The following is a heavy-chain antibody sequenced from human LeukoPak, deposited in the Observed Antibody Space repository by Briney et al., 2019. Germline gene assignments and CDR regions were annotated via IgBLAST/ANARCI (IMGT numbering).Heavy chain of an antibody. Sequence: GASVKVSCKASGGTFSSYAISWVRQAPGQGLEWMGRIIPILGIANYAQKFQGRVTMTEDTSTDTAYMELSSLISEDTAVYYCATTSRLIAVASGGGAFDIWGQGTMVTVSS. CDR1: GGTFSSYA. CDR2: IIPILGIA. CDR3: ATTSRLIAVASGGGAFDI. V-gene: IGHV1-69*04. D-gene: IGHD6-19*01. J-gene: IGHJ3*02.